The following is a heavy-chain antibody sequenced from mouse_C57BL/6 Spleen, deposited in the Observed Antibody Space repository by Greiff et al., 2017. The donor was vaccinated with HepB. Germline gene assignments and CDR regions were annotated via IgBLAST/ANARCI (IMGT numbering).Heavy chain of an antibody. CDR3: ARSRWDEAWFAY. Sequence: VQLKESGPELVKPGASVKIPCKASGYTFTDYNMDWVKQSQGKSLEWIGDISPNNGGTIYNQKFKGKVTLTVDKSSSTAYMELRSLTSEDTAVYYCARSRWDEAWFAYWGLGTLVTVSA. CDR1: GYTFTDYN. D-gene: IGHD4-1*01. J-gene: IGHJ3*01. CDR2: ISPNNGGT. V-gene: IGHV1-18*01.